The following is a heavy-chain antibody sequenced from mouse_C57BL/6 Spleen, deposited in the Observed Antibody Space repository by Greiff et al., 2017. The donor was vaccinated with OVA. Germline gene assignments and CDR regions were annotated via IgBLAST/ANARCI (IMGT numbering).Heavy chain of an antibody. CDR3: TTDYSLYAMDY. CDR2: IDPEDGDT. V-gene: IGHV14-1*01. CDR1: GFNIKDYY. J-gene: IGHJ4*01. Sequence: VQLQQSGAELVRPGASVKLSCTASGFNIKDYYMHWVKQRPEQGLEWIGRIDPEDGDTEYAPKFQGKATMTADTSSNTAYLQLSSLTAEDTAFYYCTTDYSLYAMDYWGQGTSVTVSS. D-gene: IGHD2-12*01.